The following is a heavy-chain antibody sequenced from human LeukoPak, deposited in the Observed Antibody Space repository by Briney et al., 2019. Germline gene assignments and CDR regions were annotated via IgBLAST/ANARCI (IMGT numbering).Heavy chain of an antibody. CDR2: ISGSGGST. CDR3: ARGGSGGYCSSTSCFQGY. Sequence: PGGSLRLSCAASGFTFSSYAMHWVRQAPGKGLEWVSAISGSGGSTYYADSVKGRFTISRDNSKNTLYLQMNSLRAEDTAVYYCARGGSGGYCSSTSCFQGYWGQGTLVTVSS. V-gene: IGHV3-23*01. CDR1: GFTFSSYA. D-gene: IGHD2-2*01. J-gene: IGHJ4*02.